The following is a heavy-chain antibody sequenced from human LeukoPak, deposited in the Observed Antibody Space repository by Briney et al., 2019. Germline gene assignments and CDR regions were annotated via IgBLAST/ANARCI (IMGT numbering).Heavy chain of an antibody. CDR2: IYYSGST. D-gene: IGHD6-13*01. CDR1: GGSISSSSYY. J-gene: IGHJ4*02. V-gene: IGHV4-39*07. Sequence: PSETLSLTCTVSGGSISSSSYYWGWIRQPPGKGLEWIGSIYYSGSTYYNPSLKSRVTISVDTSKNQFSLKLSSVTAADTAVYYCDRAYGRGIAGDYWGQGTLVTVSS. CDR3: DRAYGRGIAGDY.